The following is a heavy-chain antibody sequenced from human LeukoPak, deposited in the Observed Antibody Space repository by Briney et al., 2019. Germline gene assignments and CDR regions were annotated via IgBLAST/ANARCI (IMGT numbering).Heavy chain of an antibody. CDR1: GYTFTGYY. J-gene: IGHJ4*02. CDR2: INPNSGGT. V-gene: IGHV1-2*02. CDR3: ARVFIVATTALDY. Sequence: ASVKVSCKASGYTFTGYYMHWVRLAPGQGLEWMGWINPNSGGTNYAQRFQGRVTMTRDTSISTAYMELSSLTSDDTAVYYCARVFIVATTALDYWGQGILVTVSS. D-gene: IGHD5-12*01.